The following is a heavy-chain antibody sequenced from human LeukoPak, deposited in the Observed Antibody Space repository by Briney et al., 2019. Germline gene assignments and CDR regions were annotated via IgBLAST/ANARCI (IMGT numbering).Heavy chain of an antibody. CDR2: IGSSGGGI. CDR3: AKDRVVGATRHFDY. CDR1: GFTFSTYT. D-gene: IGHD1-26*01. V-gene: IGHV3-23*01. J-gene: IGHJ4*02. Sequence: GGSLRLSCAASGFTFSTYTMYWVRHPPGKRLEWVSIIGSSGGGIHYADSVKGRFTISRDNSKNALYLQMNSLRAEDTAVYYCAKDRVVGATRHFDYWGQGTLVTVSS.